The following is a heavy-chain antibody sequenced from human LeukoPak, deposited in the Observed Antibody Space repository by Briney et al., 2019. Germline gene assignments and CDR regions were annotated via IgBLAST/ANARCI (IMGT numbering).Heavy chain of an antibody. CDR3: AHSCGGGNSAYFDH. Sequence: SGPTLVNPTQTLTLTCTFSGFSLSTKAVGVGWIRQPPGEALDGLAVIYWDDDKRYSPSLKSRLTIIKDTSTNQVVLTMTNMDPVDTATHYCAHSCGGGNSAYFDHWGQGTLVTVSS. V-gene: IGHV2-5*02. CDR2: IYWDDDK. J-gene: IGHJ4*02. CDR1: GFSLSTKAVG. D-gene: IGHD4-23*01.